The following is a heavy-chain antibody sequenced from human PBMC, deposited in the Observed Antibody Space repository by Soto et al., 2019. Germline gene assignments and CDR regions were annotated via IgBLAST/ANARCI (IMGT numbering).Heavy chain of an antibody. D-gene: IGHD3-9*01. V-gene: IGHV4-30-2*01. CDR2: IYHSGST. CDR1: GGSISSGDYY. CDR3: ARQLPPYDILTDNAFDI. J-gene: IGHJ3*02. Sequence: PSETLSLTCTVSGGSISSGDYYWSWIRQPPGKGLEWIGYIYHSGSTYYNPSLKSRVTISVDRSKNQFSLKLSSVTAADTAVYYCARQLPPYDILTDNAFDIWGQGTMVT.